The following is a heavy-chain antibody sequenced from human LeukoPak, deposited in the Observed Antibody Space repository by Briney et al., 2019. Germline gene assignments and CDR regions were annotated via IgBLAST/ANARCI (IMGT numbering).Heavy chain of an antibody. CDR2: IYYTGST. V-gene: IGHV4-59*08. Sequence: SGTLSLTCTVSGDSISSYYWSWIRQPPGKGLEWIGYIYYTGSTNYNPSLKSRVTISVDTSKNQFSLKLSSVTAADTAVYYCASNHYNGNYLYYFDYWGQGTLVTVSS. CDR1: GDSISSYY. CDR3: ASNHYNGNYLYYFDY. J-gene: IGHJ4*02. D-gene: IGHD1-26*01.